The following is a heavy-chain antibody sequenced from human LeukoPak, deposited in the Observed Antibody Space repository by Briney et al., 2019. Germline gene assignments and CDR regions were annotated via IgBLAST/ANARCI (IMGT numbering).Heavy chain of an antibody. CDR2: IKQDGSEK. V-gene: IGHV3-7*05. J-gene: IGHJ4*02. Sequence: PGGSLRLSCAASGVTFSSHWMSWVRQAPGKGLEWVANIKQDGSEKYYVGSVKGRFTISRDNAKNSLYLQMNSLRAEDTAVYYCAIEWCRGDSCYRIFDYWGQGSLVTVSS. D-gene: IGHD2-15*01. CDR3: AIEWCRGDSCYRIFDY. CDR1: GVTFSSHW.